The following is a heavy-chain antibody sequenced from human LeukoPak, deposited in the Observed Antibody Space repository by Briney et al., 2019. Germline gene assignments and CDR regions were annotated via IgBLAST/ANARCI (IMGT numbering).Heavy chain of an antibody. D-gene: IGHD4-23*01. CDR1: GYTFTNYD. Sequence: GASVKVSCKASGYTFTNYDINWVRQAPGQGLEWMGRINPNSGGTNYAQKFQGRVTMTRDTSISTAYMELSRLRSDDTAVYYCARPLYGGNSGWYFDYWGQGTLVTVSS. CDR3: ARPLYGGNSGWYFDY. J-gene: IGHJ4*02. V-gene: IGHV1-2*06. CDR2: INPNSGGT.